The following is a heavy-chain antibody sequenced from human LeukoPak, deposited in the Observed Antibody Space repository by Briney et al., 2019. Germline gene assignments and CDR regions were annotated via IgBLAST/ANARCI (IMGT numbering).Heavy chain of an antibody. D-gene: IGHD3-10*01. Sequence: ASVKVSCKASGGTFSSYGISWVRRAPGQGLEWMGGIIPSFGTANYAQKFQGKVTITADESTSTAYMELSSLRSEDTAVYYCARLSTGGYYYGSGFDYWGQGTLVTVSS. J-gene: IGHJ4*02. V-gene: IGHV1-69*13. CDR2: IIPSFGTA. CDR1: GGTFSSYG. CDR3: ARLSTGGYYYGSGFDY.